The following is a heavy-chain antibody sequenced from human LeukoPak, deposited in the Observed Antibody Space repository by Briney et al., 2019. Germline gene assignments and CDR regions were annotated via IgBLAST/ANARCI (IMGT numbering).Heavy chain of an antibody. J-gene: IGHJ3*02. CDR2: IRYDGSNR. CDR3: AGDPPRSAFAFDI. Sequence: GGSLRLSCAASGFTFSTYAMHWVRQAPGKGLEWVAFIRYDGSNRHYADSVKGRFTISRDNSKNTLFLQMNSLRAEDTAMYYCAGDPPRSAFAFDIWGQGTMVTVSS. V-gene: IGHV3-30*02. D-gene: IGHD2-15*01. CDR1: GFTFSTYA.